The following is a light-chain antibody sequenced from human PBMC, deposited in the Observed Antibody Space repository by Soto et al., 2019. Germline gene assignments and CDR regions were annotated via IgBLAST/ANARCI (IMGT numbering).Light chain of an antibody. CDR3: QQANSFPLA. CDR1: QSISSL. Sequence: DVQMTQSPATLSASVGDRVTITCRASQSISSLLAWYQQKPGKAPKFLIYKASSLQSGVPSRFSGSGSGTEFTLTISSLQSDDFATYYCQQANSFPLAFAQGTRLAIK. J-gene: IGKJ5*01. CDR2: KAS. V-gene: IGKV1-5*03.